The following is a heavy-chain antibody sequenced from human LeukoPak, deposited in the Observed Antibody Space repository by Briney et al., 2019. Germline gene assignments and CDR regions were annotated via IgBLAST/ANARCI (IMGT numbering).Heavy chain of an antibody. CDR2: IRRSSSYT. Sequence: GGSLRLSCVASGFTLSDYYMSWIRQAPGKGLEWVSYIRRSSSYTNYADSVKGRFTISRDNAKNSLYLQMNSLRPEDTAVYFCARASQWLAFDDWGQGTLVTVSS. J-gene: IGHJ4*02. V-gene: IGHV3-11*06. CDR3: ARASQWLAFDD. CDR1: GFTLSDYY. D-gene: IGHD6-19*01.